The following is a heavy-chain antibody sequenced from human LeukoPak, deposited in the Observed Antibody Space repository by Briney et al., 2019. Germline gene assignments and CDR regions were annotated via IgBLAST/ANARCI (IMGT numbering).Heavy chain of an antibody. D-gene: IGHD2-15*01. J-gene: IGHJ3*02. CDR2: ISSSSSYI. Sequence: VGSLRLSCAASGFTFSSYSMNWVRQAPGKGLEWVSSISSSSSYIYYADSVKGRFTISRDNAKNSLYLQMNSLRAEDTAVYYCAREYCSGGSCYSDAFDIWGQGTMVTVSS. CDR3: AREYCSGGSCYSDAFDI. CDR1: GFTFSSYS. V-gene: IGHV3-21*01.